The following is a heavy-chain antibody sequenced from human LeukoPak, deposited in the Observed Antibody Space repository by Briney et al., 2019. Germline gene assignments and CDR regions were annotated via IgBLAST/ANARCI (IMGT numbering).Heavy chain of an antibody. V-gene: IGHV4-4*02. Sequence: SETLSLTCAVSGGSINSIYWWSWVRQPPGKGLEWIGEIQHSGNINYDLSLKSRVTISVDKSKNQFSLTVTSVTAADTAIYYCARNYESGYSIGPWGQGTLVTVSS. CDR3: ARNYESGYSIGP. J-gene: IGHJ5*02. CDR2: IQHSGNI. D-gene: IGHD3-3*01. CDR1: GGSINSIYW.